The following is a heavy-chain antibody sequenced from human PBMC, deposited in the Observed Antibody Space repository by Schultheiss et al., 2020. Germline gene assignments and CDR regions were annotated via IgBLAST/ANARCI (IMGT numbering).Heavy chain of an antibody. CDR1: GFTFSSYG. V-gene: IGHV3-30*18. CDR3: AKSDSGTHFDC. J-gene: IGHJ4*02. D-gene: IGHD1-26*01. CDR2: ISYDGSNK. Sequence: GGSLRLSCAASGFTFSSYGMHWVRQAPGKGLEWVAVISYDGSNKYYADSVKGRFTISRDNSKNTLYLQMNSLRAEDTAVYYCAKSDSGTHFDCWGQGTLVTVSS.